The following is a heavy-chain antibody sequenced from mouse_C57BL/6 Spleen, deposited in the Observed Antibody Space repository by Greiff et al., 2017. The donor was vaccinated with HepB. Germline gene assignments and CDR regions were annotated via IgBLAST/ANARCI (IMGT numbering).Heavy chain of an antibody. CDR1: GYTFTDYE. CDR2: IDPETGGT. Sequence: VQLQQSGAELVRPGASVTLSCKASGYTFTDYEMHWVKQTPVHGLEWIGAIDPETGGTAYNQKFKGKAILTADKSSSTAYMELRSLTSEDSAVYYCTRTSTNNGWGQGTLVTVSA. D-gene: IGHD1-1*02. V-gene: IGHV1-15*01. CDR3: TRTSTNNG. J-gene: IGHJ3*01.